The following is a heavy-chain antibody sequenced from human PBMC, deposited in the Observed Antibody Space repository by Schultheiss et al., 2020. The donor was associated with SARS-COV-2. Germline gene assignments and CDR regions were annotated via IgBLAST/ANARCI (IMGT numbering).Heavy chain of an antibody. CDR2: IWYDGSNK. V-gene: IGHV3-33*08. D-gene: IGHD4-17*01. J-gene: IGHJ6*02. CDR3: ARETTVPWPDYGMDV. CDR1: GFTFSSYG. Sequence: GGSLRLSCAASGFTFSSYGMHWVRQAPGKGLEWVAVIWYDGSNKYYADSVKGRFTISRDNSKNTLYLQMNSLRAEDTAVYYCARETTVPWPDYGMDVWGQGTTVTVSS.